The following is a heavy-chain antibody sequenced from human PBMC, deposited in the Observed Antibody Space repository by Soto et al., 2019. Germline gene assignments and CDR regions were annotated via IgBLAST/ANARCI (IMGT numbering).Heavy chain of an antibody. D-gene: IGHD6-13*01. CDR3: TRHEVAAAGTSGDLTKYYYYYMDV. J-gene: IGHJ6*03. CDR2: IRSKGNNYAT. Sequence: GGSLRLSCAASGFTFSGSAMHWVRQASGKGLEWVGRIRSKGNNYATAYAASGKGRFTISRGDSRNTAYLQMNSLKTEDTAVYYCTRHEVAAAGTSGDLTKYYYYYMDVWGKGTTVTVSS. CDR1: GFTFSGSA. V-gene: IGHV3-73*01.